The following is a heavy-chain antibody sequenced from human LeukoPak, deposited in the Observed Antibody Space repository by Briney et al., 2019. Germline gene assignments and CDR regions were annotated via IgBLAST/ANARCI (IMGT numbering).Heavy chain of an antibody. CDR2: IIPIFGTA. Sequence: SVTVSCKASGGIFSSYSISWVRQAPRQGLAWMGGIIPIFGTANYAQRFQGRVSITADESTSTAYMELSSLRSGDTAVYYCTSDPLPSTVPTQNYDYWGQGTLVTVSS. J-gene: IGHJ4*02. CDR1: GGIFSSYS. V-gene: IGHV1-69*13. CDR3: TSDPLPSTVPTQNYDY. D-gene: IGHD4-11*01.